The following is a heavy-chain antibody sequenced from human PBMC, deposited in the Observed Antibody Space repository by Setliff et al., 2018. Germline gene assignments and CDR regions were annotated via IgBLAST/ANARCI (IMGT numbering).Heavy chain of an antibody. CDR2: VRRKTNSYAT. V-gene: IGHV3-73*01. CDR1: VFSLSDFH. J-gene: IGHJ6*03. D-gene: IGHD2-2*01. Sequence: GGSLRLSCAASVFSLSDFHMHWVRQAPGKGLEWVGRVRRKTNSYATAYSASLKGRFTISRDDSKNTAYLQMNSLQSEDTAVYYCARRGVGMGMDVWGKGTTVTVSS. CDR3: ARRGVGMGMDV.